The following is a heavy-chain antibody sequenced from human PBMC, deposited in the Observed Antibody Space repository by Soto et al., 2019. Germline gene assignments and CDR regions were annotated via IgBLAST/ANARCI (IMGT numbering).Heavy chain of an antibody. J-gene: IGHJ6*02. Sequence: QVQLVQSGAEVKKPGASVKVSCKASGYTFTSYYMHWVRQAPGQGLEWVAIISYDGTNKYYADSVKGRFTISRDNSKNTLYLQMNSLRAEDTAVYYCARNKGIAAPSRRYYYYYGMDVWGQGTTVTVSS. D-gene: IGHD6-13*01. V-gene: IGHV3-30*16. CDR3: ARNKGIAAPSRRYYYYYGMDV. CDR1: GYTFTSYY. CDR2: ISYDGTNK.